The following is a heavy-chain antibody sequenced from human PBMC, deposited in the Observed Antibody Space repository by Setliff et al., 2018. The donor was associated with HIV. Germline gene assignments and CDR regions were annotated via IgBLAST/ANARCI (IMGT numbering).Heavy chain of an antibody. J-gene: IGHJ4*02. CDR2: ISSSSSYT. CDR1: GFTFSDSY. CDR3: AREEPFWNGYYYTYYFDS. V-gene: IGHV3-11*06. Sequence: GGSLRLSCAASGFTFSDSYMSWIRQAPGKGLEWVSYISSSSSYTNYADSVKGRFTISRDIAKNSLYLQMNSLRVEDTAVYYCAREEPFWNGYYYTYYFDSWGQGTLVTVSS. D-gene: IGHD3-3*01.